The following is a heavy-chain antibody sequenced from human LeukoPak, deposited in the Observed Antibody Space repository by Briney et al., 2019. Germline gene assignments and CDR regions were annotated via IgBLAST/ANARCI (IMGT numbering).Heavy chain of an antibody. Sequence: PGGSLRLACAASGFTFSSYAINWVRQAPGKGLEWVSAISGSGGSTYYADSVKGRFTISRDNSKNTLYLQMNSLRAEDTAVYYCAKDPSTMVRGVIESDWGQGTLVTVSS. J-gene: IGHJ4*02. CDR1: GFTFSSYA. CDR3: AKDPSTMVRGVIESD. CDR2: ISGSGGST. V-gene: IGHV3-23*01. D-gene: IGHD3-10*01.